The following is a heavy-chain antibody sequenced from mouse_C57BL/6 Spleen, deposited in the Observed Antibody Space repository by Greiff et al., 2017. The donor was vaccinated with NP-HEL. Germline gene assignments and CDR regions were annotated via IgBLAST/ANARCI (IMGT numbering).Heavy chain of an antibody. V-gene: IGHV1-26*01. CDR1: GYTFTDYY. CDR3: VITTVVATGFDY. D-gene: IGHD1-1*01. Sequence: VQLQQSGPELVKPGASVKISCKASGYTFTDYYMNWVKQSHGKSLEWIGDINPNNGGTSYNQKFKGKATLTVDKSSSTAYMELRSLTSEDSAVYYCVITTVVATGFDYWGQGTTLTVSS. CDR2: INPNNGGT. J-gene: IGHJ2*01.